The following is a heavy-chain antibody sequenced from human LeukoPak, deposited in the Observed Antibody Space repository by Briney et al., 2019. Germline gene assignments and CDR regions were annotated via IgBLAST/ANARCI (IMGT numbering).Heavy chain of an antibody. CDR1: GGSFSGYY. CDR2: INHSGST. Sequence: PSETLSLTSAVYGGSFSGYYWSWIRQPPGKGLEWIGEINHSGSTNYNPSLKSRVTISVDTSKTQFSLKLSSVTAADTAVYYCARGYYDSSGYYPTGYFQHWGQGTLVTVSS. D-gene: IGHD3-22*01. J-gene: IGHJ1*01. V-gene: IGHV4-34*01. CDR3: ARGYYDSSGYYPTGYFQH.